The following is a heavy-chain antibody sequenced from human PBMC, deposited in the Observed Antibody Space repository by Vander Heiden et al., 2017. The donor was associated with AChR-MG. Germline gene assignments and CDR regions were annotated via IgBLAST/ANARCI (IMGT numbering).Heavy chain of an antibody. D-gene: IGHD1-26*01. V-gene: IGHV1-69*01. Sequence: QLQLVQSGAEVKKPGSSVKVSCKASGGTFSSYAISWVRQAPGQGLEWMGGIIPIFGTANYAQKFQGRVTITADESTSTAYMELSRLRSEDTAVYYCARVLAGGATDYYFDYWGQGTLVTVSS. CDR2: IIPIFGTA. J-gene: IGHJ4*02. CDR1: GGTFSSYA. CDR3: ARVLAGGATDYYFDY.